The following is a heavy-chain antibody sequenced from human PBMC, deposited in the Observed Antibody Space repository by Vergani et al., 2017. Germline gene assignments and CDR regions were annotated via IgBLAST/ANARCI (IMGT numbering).Heavy chain of an antibody. CDR1: GFTFNQYG. CDR2: TWYDGNNK. V-gene: IGHV3-33*01. J-gene: IGHJ4*02. Sequence: QVQLVESGGGVVQPGRSLRLSCAASGFTFNQYGMHWVRQAPGKGLEWVAVTWYDGNNKQYADSVKGRFTISRDNSKSTMYLQMNSLRDEDTGVYYCARGRQLDYWGQGTLVTVSS. D-gene: IGHD5-24*01. CDR3: ARGRQLDY.